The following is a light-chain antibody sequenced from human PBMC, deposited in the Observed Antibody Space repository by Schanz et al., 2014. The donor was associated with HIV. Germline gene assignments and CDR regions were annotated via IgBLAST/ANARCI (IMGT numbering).Light chain of an antibody. CDR2: GAS. CDR1: HIVNNRY. J-gene: IGKJ1*01. CDR3: QQYSSSPRT. V-gene: IGKV3-20*01. Sequence: EIVLTQSPGTLSLSSGERASLSCRASHIVNNRYFAWYKQEHGQPPRLLIYGASIRATGVPDRFSGSGSGTDFTLTISRLEPEDFAVYYCQQYSSSPRTFGQGTKVEI.